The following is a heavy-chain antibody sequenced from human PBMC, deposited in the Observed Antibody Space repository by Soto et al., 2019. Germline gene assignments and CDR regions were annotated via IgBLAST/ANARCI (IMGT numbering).Heavy chain of an antibody. V-gene: IGHV4-34*01. D-gene: IGHD3-3*01. CDR3: SRGLFGSRKYFQH. J-gene: IGHJ1*01. Sequence: QVQLQQWGAGLLKPSDTLSLTCAVYGGSFSGYYWSWIRQPPGKGLEWIGEINHSGSTNYNPSLKSRVTISVDTSKNQFSLKLSSVTAADTAVYYCSRGLFGSRKYFQHWGQGSLVTVSS. CDR2: INHSGST. CDR1: GGSFSGYY.